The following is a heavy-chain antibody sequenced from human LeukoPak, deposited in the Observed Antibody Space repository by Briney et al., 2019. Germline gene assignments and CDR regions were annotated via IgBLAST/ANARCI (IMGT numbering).Heavy chain of an antibody. CDR3: ARAMRWQQLKNDY. CDR2: INHSGST. Sequence: PSETLSLTCTVYGGSFSGYYWSWIRQPPGKGLEWIGEINHSGSTNYNPSLKSRVTISVDTSKNQFSLKLSSVTAADTAVYYCARAMRWQQLKNDYWGQGTLVTVSS. D-gene: IGHD6-13*01. J-gene: IGHJ4*02. V-gene: IGHV4-34*01. CDR1: GGSFSGYY.